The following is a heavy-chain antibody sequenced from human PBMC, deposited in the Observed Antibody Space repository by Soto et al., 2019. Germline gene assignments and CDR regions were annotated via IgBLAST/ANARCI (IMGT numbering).Heavy chain of an antibody. CDR1: GGSFSGYY. J-gene: IGHJ4*02. CDR3: AGGRMTTETDYPRYYDY. D-gene: IGHD4-4*01. Sequence: ETLSLTCAVYGGSFSGYYWSWIRQPPGKWLEWIGEISHSGSTNYNPSLKSRVTISVDTSKNQFSLKLSSVTAADTAVYYCAGGRMTTETDYPRYYDYWSQGTLVTVSS. CDR2: ISHSGST. V-gene: IGHV4-34*01.